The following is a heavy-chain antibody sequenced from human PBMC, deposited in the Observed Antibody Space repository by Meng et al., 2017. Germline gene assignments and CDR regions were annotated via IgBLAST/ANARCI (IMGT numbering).Heavy chain of an antibody. V-gene: IGHV3-23*01. Sequence: GGLVLRWGALGLPFAAAGFSVRRYCMSWVRPGPGKGLEWVSGGSGSAGPTYYADTVKGRFSIARDNSESTLYLQMRSLRVEDTAVYFCAIDHSTGSPFYFESWGQGDLVTVSS. D-gene: IGHD2/OR15-2a*01. J-gene: IGHJ4*02. CDR3: AIDHSTGSPFYFES. CDR2: GSGSAGPT. CDR1: GFSVRRYC.